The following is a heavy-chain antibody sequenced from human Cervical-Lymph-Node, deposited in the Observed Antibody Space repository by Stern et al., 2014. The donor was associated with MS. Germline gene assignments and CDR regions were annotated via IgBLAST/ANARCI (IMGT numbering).Heavy chain of an antibody. CDR3: ARSSSPSPYYYYGMDV. CDR2: IWYDGSNK. CDR1: GFTFSSYG. D-gene: IGHD6-13*01. J-gene: IGHJ6*02. V-gene: IGHV3-33*01. Sequence: QDQLVQSGGGVVQPGRSLRLSCAASGFTFSSYGMHWVRQAPGKGLEWVAVIWYDGSNKYYADSVKGRFTIARDTSKNTLYLQMNSLRAEDTAVYYCARSSSPSPYYYYGMDVWGQGTTVTVSS.